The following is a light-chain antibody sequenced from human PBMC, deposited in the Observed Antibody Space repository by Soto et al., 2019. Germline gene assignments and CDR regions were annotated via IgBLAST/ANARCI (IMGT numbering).Light chain of an antibody. J-gene: IGKJ1*01. CDR2: DVS. CDR3: QQYDYSRT. V-gene: IGKV1-5*01. Sequence: DIQMTHSVSALSASVGDTVPITCRASQSIAASLAWYQHKPGEAPKLLIYDVSSLETGVPSRFSGSGSGTEFSLTIRGLQPDDFATYYCQQYDYSRTFGQGTKVDIK. CDR1: QSIAAS.